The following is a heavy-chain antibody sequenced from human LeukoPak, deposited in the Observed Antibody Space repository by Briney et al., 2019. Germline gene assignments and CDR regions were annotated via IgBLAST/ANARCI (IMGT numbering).Heavy chain of an antibody. D-gene: IGHD3-22*01. CDR3: AKDRSDSSSWYAGSH. Sequence: GGSLRLSCAASGFNFSIYAMSWVRLAPGKGLEWVSGISGSGDSTYYADSVKGRFTISRDTSKNTLYLQMNSLRVEDTAIYYCAKDRSDSSSWYAGSHWGQGTLVTVSS. V-gene: IGHV3-23*01. CDR2: ISGSGDST. CDR1: GFNFSIYA. J-gene: IGHJ4*02.